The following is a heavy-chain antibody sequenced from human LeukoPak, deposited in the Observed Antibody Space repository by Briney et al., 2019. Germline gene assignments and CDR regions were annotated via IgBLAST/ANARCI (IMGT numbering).Heavy chain of an antibody. J-gene: IGHJ3*02. CDR2: IRYDGSNK. Sequence: GGSLRLSCAASGFTFSSYGMHWVRQAPGKGLEWVTFIRYDGSNKYYADSVKGRFTISRDNSKNTLYVQMNSLRAEDTAVYYCARDDKSGGCDRGGDCYGAFDIWGQGTMVTVSS. D-gene: IGHD2-21*02. CDR1: GFTFSSYG. V-gene: IGHV3-30*02. CDR3: ARDDKSGGCDRGGDCYGAFDI.